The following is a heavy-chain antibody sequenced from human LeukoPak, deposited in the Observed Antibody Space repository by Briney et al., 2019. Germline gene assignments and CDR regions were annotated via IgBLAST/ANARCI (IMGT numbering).Heavy chain of an antibody. D-gene: IGHD6-13*01. J-gene: IGHJ4*02. CDR3: ATGYSKYYFDY. Sequence: PGGSRRLSCAASGFTFSSYWMSWVRQAPGKGPEWVANIKQDGSEKYYVDSVKGRFTISRDNAKNSLYLQMNSLRAEDTAVYYCATGYSKYYFDYWGQGTLVTVSS. CDR1: GFTFSSYW. V-gene: IGHV3-7*01. CDR2: IKQDGSEK.